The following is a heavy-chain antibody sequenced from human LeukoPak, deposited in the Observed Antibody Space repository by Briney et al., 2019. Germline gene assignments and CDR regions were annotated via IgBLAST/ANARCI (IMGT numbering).Heavy chain of an antibody. CDR3: ARASPIDFWSGSHDSPRYSYYYYMDV. V-gene: IGHV4-39*07. CDR1: GGSINSSYHY. Sequence: PSETLSLTCTVSGGSINSSYHYWGWIRQSPGKGLEWIGSIYYSGGTYHNPSLKSRVTISLDTSKNQFSLKVNSVTAADTAVYYCARASPIDFWSGSHDSPRYSYYYYMDVWGKGTTVTVSS. D-gene: IGHD3-3*01. CDR2: IYYSGGT. J-gene: IGHJ6*03.